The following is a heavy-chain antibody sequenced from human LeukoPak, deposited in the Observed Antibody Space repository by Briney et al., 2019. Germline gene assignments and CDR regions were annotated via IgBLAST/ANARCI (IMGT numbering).Heavy chain of an antibody. CDR3: ARAPDVLLWFGEYPNYYYGMDV. Sequence: ASVKVSCKASGGTFSSYAISWVRQAPGQGLEWMGAIIPIFGTANYAQKFQGRVTITADESTSTAYMELSSLRSEDTAVYYCARAPDVLLWFGEYPNYYYGMDVWGKGTTVTVSS. CDR2: IIPIFGTA. CDR1: GGTFSSYA. D-gene: IGHD3-10*01. V-gene: IGHV1-69*13. J-gene: IGHJ6*04.